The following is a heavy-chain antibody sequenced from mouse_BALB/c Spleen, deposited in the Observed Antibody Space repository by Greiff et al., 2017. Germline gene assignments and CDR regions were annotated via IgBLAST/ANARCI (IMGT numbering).Heavy chain of an antibody. V-gene: IGHV3-2*02. CDR1: GYSITSDYA. Sequence: EVKLEESGPGLVKPSQSLSLTCTVTGYSITSDYAWNWIRQFPGNKLEWMGYISYSGSTSYNPSLKSRISITRDTSKNQFFLQLNSVTTEDTATYYCARWGGNQSYAMDYWGQGTSVTVSS. CDR2: ISYSGST. J-gene: IGHJ4*01. CDR3: ARWGGNQSYAMDY. D-gene: IGHD1-1*02.